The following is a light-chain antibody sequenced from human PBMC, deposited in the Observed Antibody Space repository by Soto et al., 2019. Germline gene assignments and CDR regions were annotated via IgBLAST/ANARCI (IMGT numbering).Light chain of an antibody. CDR3: GTWDSSLSAVV. CDR2: DNV. J-gene: IGLJ2*01. Sequence: QSVLTQPPSVSAAPGQTVTISCSGSSSNIGNNYVSWYQQLPGTAPKLLIYDNVKRPSGIPDRFSGSMSGTSATLGITGLQTGDEADYYCGTWDSSLSAVVFGGGTKLTVL. CDR1: SSNIGNNY. V-gene: IGLV1-51*01.